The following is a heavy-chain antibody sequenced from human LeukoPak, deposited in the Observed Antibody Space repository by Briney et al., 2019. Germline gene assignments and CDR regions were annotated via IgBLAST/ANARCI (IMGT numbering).Heavy chain of an antibody. Sequence: GGSLRLSCAASAFTFSSFAMHWVRQAPGEGLEWVAIISYDGGNKYYADSVKGRFTISRDNSKNTLYLQMNSLRAEDTAVYYCAKPEDIVVVGSAFDIWGQGTMVTVSS. CDR2: ISYDGGNK. J-gene: IGHJ3*02. CDR1: AFTFSSFA. CDR3: AKPEDIVVVGSAFDI. V-gene: IGHV3-30-3*02. D-gene: IGHD2-2*01.